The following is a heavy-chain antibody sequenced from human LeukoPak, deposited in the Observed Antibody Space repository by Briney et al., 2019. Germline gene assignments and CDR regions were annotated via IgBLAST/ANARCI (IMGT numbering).Heavy chain of an antibody. CDR1: GGPISSYY. V-gene: IGHV4-59*08. D-gene: IGHD6-25*01. CDR2: IYYSGRT. Sequence: PSDTLSLPCTVSGGPISSYYWSWLRQPPGKALQWIGHIYYSGRTSYNPSLKSRVTISVETSKNQFTLKLSSVTAADTTVYFCARHKGAAGADAVHDYWGQGTLVTVSS. CDR3: ARHKGAAGADAVHDY. J-gene: IGHJ4*02.